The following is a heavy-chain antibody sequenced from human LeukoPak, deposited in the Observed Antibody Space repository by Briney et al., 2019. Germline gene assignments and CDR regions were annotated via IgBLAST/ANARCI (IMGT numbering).Heavy chain of an antibody. V-gene: IGHV4-34*01. J-gene: IGHJ4*02. CDR2: INHSGST. Sequence: PSXTLSLTCAVYGGSFSGYYWSWIRQPPGKGLEWIGEINHSGSTNYNPSLKSRVTISVDTSKNQFSLKLSSVTAADTAVYYCARGRRYYDSSGYWYWGQGTLVTVSS. D-gene: IGHD3-22*01. CDR1: GGSFSGYY. CDR3: ARGRRYYDSSGYWY.